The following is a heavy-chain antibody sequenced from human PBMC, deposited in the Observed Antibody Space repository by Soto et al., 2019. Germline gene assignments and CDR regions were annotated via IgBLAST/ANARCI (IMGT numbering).Heavy chain of an antibody. CDR3: ARVWGYSYGLASDI. Sequence: QLQLQESGSGLVKPSQTLSLTCAVSGGSISSGGDSWSWIRQPPGKGLEWIGYIYHSGSTYYNPSLKSRVTISVDRSNSQFSLKLSSVTAADTAVYYCARVWGYSYGLASDIWGQGTMVTVSS. CDR2: IYHSGST. J-gene: IGHJ3*02. D-gene: IGHD5-18*01. V-gene: IGHV4-30-2*01. CDR1: GGSISSGGDS.